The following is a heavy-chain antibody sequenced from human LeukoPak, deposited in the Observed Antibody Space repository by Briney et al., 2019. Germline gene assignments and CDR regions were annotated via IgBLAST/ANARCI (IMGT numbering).Heavy chain of an antibody. CDR3: ARQISDYYYYYIDV. D-gene: IGHD3-10*01. Sequence: PSETLSLTCSVSGGSISSSHYYWGWIRQPPGTGLEWIGTIYYSGTTYYNPSLESRVTISEDTSKNQFPLTLRSVTAADTAVYYCARQISDYYYYYIDVWGKGTTVTVSS. CDR2: IYYSGTT. CDR1: GGSISSSHYY. V-gene: IGHV4-39*01. J-gene: IGHJ6*03.